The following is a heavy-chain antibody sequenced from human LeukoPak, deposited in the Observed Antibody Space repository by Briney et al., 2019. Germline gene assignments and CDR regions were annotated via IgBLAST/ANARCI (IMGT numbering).Heavy chain of an antibody. D-gene: IGHD6-13*01. Sequence: SETLSLTCTASGGSISSSSYYWGWIRQPPGKGLEWIGSIYYSGSTYYNPSLKSRVTISVDTSKNQFSLKLSSVTAADTAVYYCARHQRGRIAAAGYFDYWGQGTLVTASS. V-gene: IGHV4-39*01. CDR3: ARHQRGRIAAAGYFDY. J-gene: IGHJ4*02. CDR1: GGSISSSSYY. CDR2: IYYSGST.